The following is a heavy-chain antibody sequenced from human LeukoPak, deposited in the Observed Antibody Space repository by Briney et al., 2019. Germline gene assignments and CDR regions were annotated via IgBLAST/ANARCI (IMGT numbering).Heavy chain of an antibody. J-gene: IGHJ5*02. CDR2: VYHTGTT. V-gene: IGHV4-39*01. CDR1: GGSISSTSYY. D-gene: IGHD1-26*01. CDR3: ARHSVGVSTFDP. Sequence: PSETLSLTCTVSGGSISSTSYYWGWIRQPPGKGLEWIGSVYHTGTTYYNPSLKSRVTISADTSKNHFSLKLSSVTAADTAVYYCARHSVGVSTFDPWGQGTLVTVSS.